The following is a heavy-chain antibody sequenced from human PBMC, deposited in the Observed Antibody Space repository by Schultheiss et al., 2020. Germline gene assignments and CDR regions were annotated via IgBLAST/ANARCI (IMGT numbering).Heavy chain of an antibody. CDR1: GGSFSSSSYY. CDR2: IYYSGST. Sequence: SETLSLTCTVSGGSFSSSSYYWGWIRQPPGKGLEWIGSIYYSGSTYYNPSLKSRVTISVDTSKNQFSLKLSSVTAADTAVYYCARIYPDYRNYYYYYGMDVWGQGTTVTVSS. J-gene: IGHJ6*02. V-gene: IGHV4-39*01. CDR3: ARIYPDYRNYYYYYGMDV. D-gene: IGHD4-11*01.